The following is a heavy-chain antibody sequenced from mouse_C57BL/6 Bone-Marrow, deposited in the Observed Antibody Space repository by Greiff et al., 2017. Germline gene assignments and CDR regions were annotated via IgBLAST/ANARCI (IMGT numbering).Heavy chain of an antibody. J-gene: IGHJ1*03. CDR1: GYTFTSYW. CDR3: ARGLPYWYFEG. Sequence: QVQLQQPGAELVMPGASVKLSCKASGYTFTSYWMHWVKQRPGQGLEWIGYFNPSSGDTTYNQKFKDKATLTADKSSSTDYMQLSSRTYDDSEVYYCARGLPYWYFEGGGKGTTVTVAS. D-gene: IGHD2-2*01. V-gene: IGHV1-7*01. CDR2: FNPSSGDT.